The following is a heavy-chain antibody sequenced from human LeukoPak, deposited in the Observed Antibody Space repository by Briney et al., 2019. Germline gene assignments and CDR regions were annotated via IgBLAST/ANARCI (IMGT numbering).Heavy chain of an antibody. CDR3: ASSIGYCSSTSCLYYYYYMDV. CDR1: GGSISSGSYY. V-gene: IGHV4-61*02. Sequence: SETLSLTCTVSGGSISSGSYYWSWIRQPAGKGLEWIGRIYTSGSTNYNPSLKSRVTISVDTSKNQFSLKLSSVTAADTAVYYCASSIGYCSSTSCLYYYYYMDVWGKGTTVTVSS. CDR2: IYTSGST. D-gene: IGHD2-2*01. J-gene: IGHJ6*03.